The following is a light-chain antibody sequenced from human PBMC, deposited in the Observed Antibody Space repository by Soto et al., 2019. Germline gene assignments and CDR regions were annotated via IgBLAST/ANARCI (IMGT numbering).Light chain of an antibody. Sequence: QAVVTQEPSFSVSPGGTVTLTCGLSSGAVSTSYYPSWYQQTPGQAPRTLIYSTNTRSSGVPDRFSGSILANNAALTITGAQADDESDYYCGLYMGSGSWVFGGGTQLTVL. CDR2: STN. J-gene: IGLJ3*02. CDR3: GLYMGSGSWV. CDR1: SGAVSTSYY. V-gene: IGLV8-61*01.